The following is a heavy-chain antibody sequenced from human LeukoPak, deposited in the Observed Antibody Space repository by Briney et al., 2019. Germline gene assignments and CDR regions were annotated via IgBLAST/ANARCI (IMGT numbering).Heavy chain of an antibody. CDR2: IYSGGST. V-gene: IGHV3-53*01. Sequence: PGGSLRLSCAASGFTVSSNYMSWVRQAPGKGLEWVSVIYSGGSTYYADSVKGRFTISRDNSKNTLYLQMNSLRAEDTAVYYCARVGVAVAGFGAFDIWGQGTMVTVSS. CDR3: ARVGVAVAGFGAFDI. J-gene: IGHJ3*02. CDR1: GFTVSSNY. D-gene: IGHD6-19*01.